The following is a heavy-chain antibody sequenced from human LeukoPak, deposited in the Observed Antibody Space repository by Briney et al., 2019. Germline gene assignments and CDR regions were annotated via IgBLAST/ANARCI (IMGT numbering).Heavy chain of an antibody. V-gene: IGHV1-46*01. Sequence: GASVKVSCKASGYTFTSYYMHWVRQAPGQGLEWMGIINPSGGSTSYAQKFQGRVTMTRDTSTSTVYMELRSLRSDDTAVYYCARDVGSYKFDPWGQGTLVTVSS. D-gene: IGHD1-26*01. J-gene: IGHJ5*02. CDR1: GYTFTSYY. CDR2: INPSGGST. CDR3: ARDVGSYKFDP.